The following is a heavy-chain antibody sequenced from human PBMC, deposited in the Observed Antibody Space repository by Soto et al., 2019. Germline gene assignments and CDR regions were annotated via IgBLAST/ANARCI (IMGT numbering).Heavy chain of an antibody. CDR2: IYYSGAT. V-gene: IGHV4-30-4*01. J-gene: IGHJ4*02. D-gene: IGHD2-15*01. Sequence: SXTLSLTCSVSGGSIRGGDYYWSWIRQPPGKGLEWIGYIYYSGATFSNPSLKGRVTISVDTSKNQFSLKLTSVTAADTAVYYCARDSGGYLRGDYWGQGTLVTVSS. CDR1: GGSIRGGDYY. CDR3: ARDSGGYLRGDY.